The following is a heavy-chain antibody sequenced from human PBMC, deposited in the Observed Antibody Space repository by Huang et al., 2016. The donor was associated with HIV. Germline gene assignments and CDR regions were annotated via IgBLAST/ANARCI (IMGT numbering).Heavy chain of an antibody. CDR3: ARSAYGDLDY. D-gene: IGHD4-17*01. CDR1: GYTFTNYD. J-gene: IGHJ4*02. V-gene: IGHV1-8*02. CDR2: MNPNTGNT. Sequence: QVHLVQSGAEVKKPGASVKVSCKASGYTFTNYDLNWVRQAAGRGLEWMGWMNPNTGNTGFAQSFQGRVTMTRKTSITTAYMELTSLTSEDTAVYYCARSAYGDLDYWGLGTLVIVSS.